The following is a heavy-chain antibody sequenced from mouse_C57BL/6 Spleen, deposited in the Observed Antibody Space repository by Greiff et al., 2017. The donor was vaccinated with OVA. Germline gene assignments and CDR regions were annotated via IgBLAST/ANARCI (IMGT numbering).Heavy chain of an antibody. CDR2: IDPNSGGT. V-gene: IGHV1-72*01. J-gene: IGHJ4*01. D-gene: IGHD6-5*01. CDR3: ARSDALRFKDYAVDY. Sequence: QVQLQQPGAELVKPGASVKLSCKASGYTFTSYWMHWVKQRPGRGLEWIGRIDPNSGGTKYNEKFKSKATLTVDKSSSTAYMQLSSLTSEDSAVYYCARSDALRFKDYAVDYWGQGTTVTVSS. CDR1: GYTFTSYW.